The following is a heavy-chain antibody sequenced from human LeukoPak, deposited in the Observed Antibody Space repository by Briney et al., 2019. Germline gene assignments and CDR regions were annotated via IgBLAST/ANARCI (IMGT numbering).Heavy chain of an antibody. CDR2: IKQDGSEK. D-gene: IGHD4-17*01. J-gene: IGHJ4*02. CDR1: GFTFSSYW. CDR3: ATDNGDYRSVGFDY. V-gene: IGHV3-7*01. Sequence: PGGSLRLSCAASGFTFSSYWMSWVPQAPGKGLEWVANIKQDGSEKYYVVSVKGRFTISRDNAKNSLYLQMNSLRAEDTAVYYCATDNGDYRSVGFDYWGQGTLVTVSS.